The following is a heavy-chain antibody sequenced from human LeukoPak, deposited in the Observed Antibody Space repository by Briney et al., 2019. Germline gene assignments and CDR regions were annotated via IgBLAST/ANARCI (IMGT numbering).Heavy chain of an antibody. D-gene: IGHD3-22*01. V-gene: IGHV1-18*01. CDR3: ARGGGYYYDSSGYPRPFDY. CDR2: ISAYNGNT. J-gene: IGHJ4*02. CDR1: GYTFTSYG. Sequence: ASVKVSCKASGYTFTSYGISWVRQAPGQGLEWMGWISAYNGNTNYAQKLQGRVTMTTDTSTSTAYMELRSLRSDDTAVYYCARGGGYYYDSSGYPRPFDYWGQGTLVTVSS.